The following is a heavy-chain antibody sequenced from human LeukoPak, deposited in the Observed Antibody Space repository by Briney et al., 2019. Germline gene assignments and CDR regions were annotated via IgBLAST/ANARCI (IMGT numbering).Heavy chain of an antibody. CDR2: ISDSGDIA. J-gene: IGHJ4*02. D-gene: IGHD5-12*01. CDR1: GFTFSTYA. Sequence: EGSLRLSCAASGFTFSTYAMSWVRQAPGKGLEWVSGISDSGDIAYYADSVKGRFTISRDNSKNTLYLQMNSLRAEDTAVYYCAKDRAGYSGARGFGYWGQGTLVTVSS. CDR3: AKDRAGYSGARGFGY. V-gene: IGHV3-23*01.